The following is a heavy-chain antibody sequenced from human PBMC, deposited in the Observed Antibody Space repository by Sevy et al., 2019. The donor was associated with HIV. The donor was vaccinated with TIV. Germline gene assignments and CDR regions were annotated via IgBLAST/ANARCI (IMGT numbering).Heavy chain of an antibody. J-gene: IGHJ4*02. CDR2: VSYSGNT. V-gene: IGHV4-39*01. CDR1: GGSIRSYDYY. CDR3: ARHVLLGSKYDYWSGRYGSGSYYFDY. D-gene: IGHD3-3*01. Sequence: SETLSLTCSVSGGSIRSYDYYWGWIRQPPGRGLEWIGIVSYSGNTYSTPSLKSRVSMSVDTSKNEFSLKLTSVTVEDTVLYYCARHVLLGSKYDYWSGRYGSGSYYFDYWGQGTLVTVSS.